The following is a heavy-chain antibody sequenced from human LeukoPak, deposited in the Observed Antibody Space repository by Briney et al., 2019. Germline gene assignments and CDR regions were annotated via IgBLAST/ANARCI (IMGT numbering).Heavy chain of an antibody. CDR3: ARDLRPANL. D-gene: IGHD1-7*01. CDR1: GYTFTEHF. Sequence: ASVKVSCKASGYTFTEHFIHWVRPAPGQGLQYMGWIHPASANTVYAQMFHGRVTLTRDTPATTTYMELSGLRSDDTAVYYCARDLRPANLWGQGTLVTVSS. V-gene: IGHV1-2*02. CDR2: IHPASANT. J-gene: IGHJ4*02.